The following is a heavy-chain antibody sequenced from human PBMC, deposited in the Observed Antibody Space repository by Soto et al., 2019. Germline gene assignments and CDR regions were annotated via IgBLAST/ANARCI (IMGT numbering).Heavy chain of an antibody. CDR2: IRHNGDT. CDR1: GGSFTDYK. CDR3: AGGPDYGDYDA. V-gene: IGHV4-34*01. J-gene: IGHJ5*02. Sequence: QVQLRQWGAGLLKPSETLSLTCVVSGGSFTDYKWTWIRQSPEKGLEWIGEIRHNGDTDSKPSLRSRLTMSLDTSNNQFSLHLSSVTSADTAVYFCAGGPDYGDYDAWCQGTLVTVSS. D-gene: IGHD4-17*01.